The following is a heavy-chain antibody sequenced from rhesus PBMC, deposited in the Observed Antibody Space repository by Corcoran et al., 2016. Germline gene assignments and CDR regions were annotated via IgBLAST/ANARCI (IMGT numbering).Heavy chain of an antibody. Sequence: QVQLQESGPGLVKPSETLSLTCAVPGASISSYWWSWIRQPPGKGLEWIGEINGNSGSTYYNPSLKSRVTISKDASKNQFSLKLSSVTAADTAVYYCARGPIVVIKYGLDSWGQGVVVTVSS. J-gene: IGHJ6*01. CDR3: ARGPIVVIKYGLDS. V-gene: IGHV4-80*01. D-gene: IGHD3-28*01. CDR2: INGNSGST. CDR1: GASISSYW.